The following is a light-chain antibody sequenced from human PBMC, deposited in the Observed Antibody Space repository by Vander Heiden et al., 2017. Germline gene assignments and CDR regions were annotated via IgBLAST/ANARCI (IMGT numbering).Light chain of an antibody. V-gene: IGLV2-23*01. CDR3: CSYAGSSTYVV. J-gene: IGLJ2*01. Sequence: SALTHPASVSGSPEQSITIPCTGTSSDVVSYNLVSWYQQHPGKAPKLMIYEGSKRPSGVSNRFSGSKSGNTASLTISGLQAEDEADYYCCSYAGSSTYVVFGGGTKLTGL. CDR2: EGS. CDR1: SSDVVSYNL.